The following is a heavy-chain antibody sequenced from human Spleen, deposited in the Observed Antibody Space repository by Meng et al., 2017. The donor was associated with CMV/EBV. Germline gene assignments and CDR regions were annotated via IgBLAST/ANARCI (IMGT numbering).Heavy chain of an antibody. V-gene: IGHV1-69*05. CDR2: MMDNFGKE. J-gene: IGHJ4*02. D-gene: IGHD3-3*01. Sequence: TFSGYEISWEGQAQEEGIEGMGGMMDNFGKEKYAKKVEGREKITKEESTSKAYMELSSLRSEDTVVYYCVLGSRRLRFLEWLFQNFDYWGQGTLVTVSS. CDR1: TFSGYE. CDR3: VLGSRRLRFLEWLFQNFDY.